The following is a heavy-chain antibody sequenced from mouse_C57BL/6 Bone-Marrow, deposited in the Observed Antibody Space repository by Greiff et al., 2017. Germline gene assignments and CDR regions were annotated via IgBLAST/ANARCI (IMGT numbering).Heavy chain of an antibody. V-gene: IGHV1-69*01. CDR3: ARKSSPAWFAY. Sequence: QVQLQQPGAELVMPGASVKLSCKASGYTFTSYWMPWVKQRPGQGLEWIGEIDPSDSYTNYNQKFKGKSTLTVDKSSSTAYMQLSSLTSEDSAVYYCARKSSPAWFAYWGQGTLVTVSA. J-gene: IGHJ3*01. CDR2: IDPSDSYT. CDR1: GYTFTSYW. D-gene: IGHD1-1*01.